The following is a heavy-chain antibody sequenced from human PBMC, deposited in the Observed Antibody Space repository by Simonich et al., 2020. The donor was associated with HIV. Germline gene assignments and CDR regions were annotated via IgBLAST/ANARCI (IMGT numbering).Heavy chain of an antibody. V-gene: IGHV3-23*01. CDR2: IGIRDTT. CDR1: GFTFSNYA. CDR3: AKDQLGTDGFDI. J-gene: IGHJ3*02. Sequence: EVQLLESGGGLVQPGGSLRLSCAGSGFTFSNYAMTWVRQAPGKGLEWVSGIGIRDTTYYADSVMGRFIIFRGHFKNQLYLPMDSLRAGDTALYYCAKDQLGTDGFDIWGQGTMVTVSS. D-gene: IGHD7-27*01.